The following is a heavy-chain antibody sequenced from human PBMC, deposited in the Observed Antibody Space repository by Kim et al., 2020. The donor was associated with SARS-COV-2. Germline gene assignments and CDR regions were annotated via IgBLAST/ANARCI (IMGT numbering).Heavy chain of an antibody. D-gene: IGHD6-13*01. CDR3: ARPGYSSSWLFDY. Sequence: ADSVKGRFTISRDNSKNTLYLQMNSLRAEDTAVYYCARPGYSSSWLFDYWGQGTLVTVSS. J-gene: IGHJ4*02. V-gene: IGHV3-33*01.